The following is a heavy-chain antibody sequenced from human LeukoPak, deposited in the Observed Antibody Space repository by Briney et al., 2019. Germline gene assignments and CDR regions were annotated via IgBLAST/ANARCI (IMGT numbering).Heavy chain of an antibody. CDR2: ISSSSSYI. Sequence: GGSLRLSCAASGFTFSSYSMYWVRQAPGKGLEWVSSISSSSSYIYYADSVKGRFTISRDNAKNSLYLQMNSLRAEDTAVYYCAREIILRFLEWPQRTHGAYYTDVWGKGTTVTVSS. CDR3: AREIILRFLEWPQRTHGAYYTDV. J-gene: IGHJ6*03. CDR1: GFTFSSYS. D-gene: IGHD3-3*01. V-gene: IGHV3-21*01.